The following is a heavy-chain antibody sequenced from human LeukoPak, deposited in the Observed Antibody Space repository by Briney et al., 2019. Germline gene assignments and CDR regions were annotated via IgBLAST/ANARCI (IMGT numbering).Heavy chain of an antibody. Sequence: GGSLRLSCAASGFTFSSYAMNWVRQAPGKGLEWVSSISRSSIYIYYADSVKGRFTVSRDNAENSLSLQMNSLRAEDTAVYYCARDSGDGSGTYYPYGMDVWGQGTTVTVSS. D-gene: IGHD3-10*01. CDR3: ARDSGDGSGTYYPYGMDV. V-gene: IGHV3-21*01. CDR1: GFTFSSYA. CDR2: ISRSSIYI. J-gene: IGHJ6*02.